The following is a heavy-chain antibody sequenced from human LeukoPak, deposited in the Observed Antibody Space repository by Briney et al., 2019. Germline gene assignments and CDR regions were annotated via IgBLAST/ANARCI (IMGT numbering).Heavy chain of an antibody. Sequence: SETLSLTCAVYGGSFGGYYWSWIRQPPGKGMEWIGEINHSGSTNYNPSLKSRVTISVDTSKNQFSLKLYSLTAADTAVYYCARGSGNYGGFDYWGQGNLVTVSS. J-gene: IGHJ4*02. V-gene: IGHV4-34*01. CDR3: ARGSGNYGGFDY. D-gene: IGHD4-11*01. CDR2: INHSGST. CDR1: GGSFGGYY.